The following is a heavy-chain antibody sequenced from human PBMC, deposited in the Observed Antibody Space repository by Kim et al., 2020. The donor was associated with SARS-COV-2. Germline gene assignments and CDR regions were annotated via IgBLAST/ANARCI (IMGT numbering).Heavy chain of an antibody. J-gene: IGHJ4*02. V-gene: IGHV3-11*04. CDR1: GFTFSDHY. CDR3: ARIGDRARKD. CDR2: ISSSGSTI. Sequence: GGSLRLSCAASGFTFSDHYMTWIRQAPGKGLEWISYISSSGSTIYYADSVKGRFTISRDNAKNSLFLQMNSLRAEDTALYYCARIGDRARKDWGQGTLVTVSS. D-gene: IGHD3-16*01.